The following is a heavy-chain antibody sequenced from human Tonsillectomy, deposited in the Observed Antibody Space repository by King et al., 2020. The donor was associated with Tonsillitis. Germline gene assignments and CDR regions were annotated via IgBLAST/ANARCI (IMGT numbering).Heavy chain of an antibody. CDR1: GYNFTTYW. J-gene: IGHJ3*01. V-gene: IGHV5-10-1*03. CDR2: FDPSDSSL. CDR3: ARGRVAFDL. Sequence: QLVQSGTEVRKPGESLTISCKTFGYNFTTYWITWIRQTPEKGLEWMGRFDPSDSSLNYDPSLQGHVPLSVDKSLDTAYLKWSSLRASDTALYFCARGRVAFDLWGQGTMVVVSS.